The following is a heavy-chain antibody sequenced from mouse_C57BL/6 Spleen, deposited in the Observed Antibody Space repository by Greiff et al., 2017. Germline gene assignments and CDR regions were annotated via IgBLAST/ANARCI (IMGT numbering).Heavy chain of an antibody. CDR3: ARGSNSYYAMYT. J-gene: IGHJ4*01. V-gene: IGHV1-9*01. Sequence: VQLQQSGAELMKPGASVKLSCKATGYTFTGYWIEWVKQRPGHGLEWIGEILPGSGSTNYNEKFKGKATFTADISSNTAYMQLSSLTTEDSAIYYCARGSNSYYAMYTWGQGAPVTVSS. CDR1: GYTFTGYW. CDR2: ILPGSGST. D-gene: IGHD2-5*01.